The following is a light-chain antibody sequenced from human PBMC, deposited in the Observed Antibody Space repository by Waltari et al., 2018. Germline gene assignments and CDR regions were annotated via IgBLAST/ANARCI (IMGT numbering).Light chain of an antibody. V-gene: IGLV8-61*01. CDR3: ALYMGSGIWV. CDR2: KIN. CDR1: SGSVSSTSY. Sequence: QIAVTQEPSLSVSPGGTVTLTCALSSGSVSSTSYASWYQQTPGQTPRTLVDKINTRSSGVPDRFSGSMLGNKAALTITGAQAEEESDYYCALYMGSGIWVFGGGTKLTVL. J-gene: IGLJ3*02.